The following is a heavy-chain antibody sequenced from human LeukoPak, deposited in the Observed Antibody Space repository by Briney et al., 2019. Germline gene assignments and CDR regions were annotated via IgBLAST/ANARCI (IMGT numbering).Heavy chain of an antibody. D-gene: IGHD1-26*01. CDR3: ARGGSGSYYYYHYYMDV. Sequence: GGSLRLSCAASGFTVSSKYMGWVRQAPGKGLEWVALISYDGSSKYYADSVKGRFTVSRDNSKNTLYLQVSSLRTEDTAVYYCARGGSGSYYYYHYYMDVWGRGTTVTVSS. CDR1: GFTVSSKY. J-gene: IGHJ6*03. V-gene: IGHV3-30*03. CDR2: ISYDGSSK.